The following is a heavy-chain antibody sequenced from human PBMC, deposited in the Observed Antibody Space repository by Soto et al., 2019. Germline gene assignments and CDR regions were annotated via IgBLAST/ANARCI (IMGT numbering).Heavy chain of an antibody. CDR3: ARAYPGSGSYFY. J-gene: IGHJ4*02. Sequence: ASVKVSCKASGYTFTGYYMHWVRQAPGQGLEWMGWMNPNSGNTGYAQKFQGRVTMTRNTSISTAYMELSSLRSEDTAVYYYARAYPGSGSYFYWGQGTLVTVSS. V-gene: IGHV1-8*02. CDR2: MNPNSGNT. CDR1: GYTFTGYY. D-gene: IGHD3-10*01.